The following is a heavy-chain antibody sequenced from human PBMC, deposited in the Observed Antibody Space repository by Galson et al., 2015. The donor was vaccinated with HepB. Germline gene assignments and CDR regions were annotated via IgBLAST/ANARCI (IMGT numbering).Heavy chain of an antibody. CDR2: ISAYNGNT. CDR3: ARDPPGPPPADYDFWSGYYYYMDV. CDR1: GYTFTSYG. V-gene: IGHV1-18*01. J-gene: IGHJ6*03. D-gene: IGHD3-3*01. Sequence: SVKVSCKASGYTFTSYGISWVRQAPGQGLEWMGWISAYNGNTNYAQKLQGRVTMTTDTSTSTAYMELRSLRSGDTAVYYCARDPPGPPPADYDFWSGYYYYMDVWGKGTAVTVSS.